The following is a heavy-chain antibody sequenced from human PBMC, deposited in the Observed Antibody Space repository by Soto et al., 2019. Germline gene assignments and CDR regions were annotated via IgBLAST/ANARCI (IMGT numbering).Heavy chain of an antibody. CDR3: GRDGVGATPLGWFDP. Sequence: QVQFVQSGAEVKKPGASVKVSCKASGYTFIGYYIHWVRQAPGQGLAWMGRINPRSGDPTYAQKFQGRLTMTRDTSISTAYMELSSLRSDDTAVYYCGRDGVGATPLGWFDPWGQGSLVTVSS. CDR1: GYTFIGYY. J-gene: IGHJ5*02. D-gene: IGHD1-26*01. CDR2: INPRSGDP. V-gene: IGHV1-2*06.